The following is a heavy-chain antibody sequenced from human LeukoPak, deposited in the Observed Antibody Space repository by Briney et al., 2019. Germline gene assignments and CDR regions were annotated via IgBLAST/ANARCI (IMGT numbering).Heavy chain of an antibody. V-gene: IGHV1-2*06. CDR2: INPNSGGT. Sequence: ASVNVSCKASGYTFTGYYMHWVRQAPGQGLEWMGRINPNSGGTNYAQKFQGRVTMTRDTSISTAYMELSRLRSDDTAVYYCARGVSEATVTQFDYWGQGTLVTVSS. CDR3: ARGVSEATVTQFDY. D-gene: IGHD4-17*01. J-gene: IGHJ4*02. CDR1: GYTFTGYY.